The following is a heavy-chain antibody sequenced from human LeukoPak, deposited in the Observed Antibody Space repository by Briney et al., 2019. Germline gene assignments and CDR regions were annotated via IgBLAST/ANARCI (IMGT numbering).Heavy chain of an antibody. D-gene: IGHD1-1*01. V-gene: IGHV3-23*01. CDR1: GFTFSSYA. CDR3: AKDSLSSWKAFDI. CDR2: ISGCGGST. J-gene: IGHJ3*02. Sequence: PGGSLRLSCAASGFTFSSYAMSWVRQAPGKGLEWVSAISGCGGSTYYADSVKGRFTISRDNSKNTLYLQMNSLRAEDTAVYYCAKDSLSSWKAFDIWGQGTMVTVSS.